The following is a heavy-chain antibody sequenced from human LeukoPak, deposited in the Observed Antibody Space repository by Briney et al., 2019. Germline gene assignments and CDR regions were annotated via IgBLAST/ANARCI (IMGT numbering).Heavy chain of an antibody. Sequence: PGGSLRLSCAASGFTFSSYGMNWVRQAPGKGLEWVSSISSSSSYIYYADSVKGRFTISRDNAKNSLYLQMNSLRAEDTAVYYCARDPGYSSSWYHYYFDYWGQGTLVTVSS. D-gene: IGHD6-13*01. CDR2: ISSSSSYI. CDR3: ARDPGYSSSWYHYYFDY. CDR1: GFTFSSYG. V-gene: IGHV3-21*01. J-gene: IGHJ4*02.